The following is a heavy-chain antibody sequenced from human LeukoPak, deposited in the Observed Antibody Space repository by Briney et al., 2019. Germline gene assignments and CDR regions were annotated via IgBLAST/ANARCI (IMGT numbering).Heavy chain of an antibody. Sequence: ASVKVSCKASGGTFSSYAISWVRQAPGQGLEWMGRIIPILGIANYAQKFQGRVTITADKSTSTAYMELSSLRSEDTAVYYCATYTFGYSSGWYFDYWGQGTLVTVSS. V-gene: IGHV1-69*04. CDR2: IIPILGIA. CDR3: ATYTFGYSSGWYFDY. J-gene: IGHJ4*02. D-gene: IGHD6-19*01. CDR1: GGTFSSYA.